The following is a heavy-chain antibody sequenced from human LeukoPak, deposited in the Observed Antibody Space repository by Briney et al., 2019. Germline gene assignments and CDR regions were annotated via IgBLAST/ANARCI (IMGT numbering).Heavy chain of an antibody. CDR2: INHNGNVN. J-gene: IGHJ6*02. V-gene: IGHV3-7*01. Sequence: GGSLRLSCAASGFTFSSYWMNWARQAPGKGLEWVASINHNGNVNYYVDSVKGRFTISRDNSKNTLYLQMNSLRAEDTAVYYCARDSGMDVWGQGTTVTVSS. CDR3: ARDSGMDV. CDR1: GFTFSSYW.